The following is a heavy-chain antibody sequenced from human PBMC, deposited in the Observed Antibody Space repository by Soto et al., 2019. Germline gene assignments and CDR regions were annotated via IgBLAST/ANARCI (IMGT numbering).Heavy chain of an antibody. CDR3: ARVGYSSGCLDY. D-gene: IGHD6-19*01. CDR1: GGSISSYY. CDR2: IYYSGST. J-gene: IGHJ4*02. Sequence: SETLSLTCTVSGGSISSYYWSWIRQPPGKGLEWIGYIYYSGSTNYNPSLKSRVTISVDTSKNQFSLKLSSVTAADTAVYYCARVGYSSGCLDYWGQGTLVTVS. V-gene: IGHV4-59*01.